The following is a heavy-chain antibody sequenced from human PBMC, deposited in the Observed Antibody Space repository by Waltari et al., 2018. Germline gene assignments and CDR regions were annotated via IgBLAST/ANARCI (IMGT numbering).Heavy chain of an antibody. J-gene: IGHJ2*01. V-gene: IGHV4-4*07. Sequence: QVQLQESGPGLVKTSETLSLTCTVSGGSISSYYWSWIRQPAGKGLEWIGRIYTSGSTNYNPSLKSRVTMSVDTSKNQFSLKLSSVTAADTAVYYCARDFWGGVIPAAIRPIVYFDLWGRGTLVTVSS. CDR1: GGSISSYY. D-gene: IGHD2-2*02. CDR3: ARDFWGGVIPAAIRPIVYFDL. CDR2: IYTSGST.